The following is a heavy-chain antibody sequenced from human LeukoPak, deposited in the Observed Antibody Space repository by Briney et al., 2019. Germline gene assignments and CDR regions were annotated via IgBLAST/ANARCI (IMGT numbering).Heavy chain of an antibody. CDR1: GGSFSGYY. CDR2: INHSGST. CDR3: ARGTLKYYYDSSAKYYFDY. Sequence: SETLSLTCAVYGGSFSGYYWSWTRQPPGKGLEWIGEINHSGSTNYNPSLKSRVTISVDTSKNQFSLKLSSVTAADTAVYYCARGTLKYYYDSSAKYYFDYWGQGTPVTVSS. D-gene: IGHD3-22*01. J-gene: IGHJ4*02. V-gene: IGHV4-34*01.